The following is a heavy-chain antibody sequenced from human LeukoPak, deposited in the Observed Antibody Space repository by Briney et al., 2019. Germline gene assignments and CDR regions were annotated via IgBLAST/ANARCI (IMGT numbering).Heavy chain of an antibody. V-gene: IGHV3-7*01. CDR2: IKQDGSEK. CDR1: GFTFSGYW. J-gene: IGHJ4*02. D-gene: IGHD5-18*01. CDR3: ARNSPERGYSYGPLDNYFDY. Sequence: HSGGSLRLSCAASGFTFSGYWMTWVRQAPGKGLERVANIKQDGSEKYYVDSAKGRFTISRDNAKNSLYLQMNSLRAEDTAVYYCARNSPERGYSYGPLDNYFDYWGQGTLVTVSS.